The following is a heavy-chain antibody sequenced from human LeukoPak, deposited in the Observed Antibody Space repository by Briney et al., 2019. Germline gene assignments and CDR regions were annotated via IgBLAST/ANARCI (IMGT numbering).Heavy chain of an antibody. V-gene: IGHV3-20*04. CDR2: INWNGDRI. J-gene: IGHJ6*03. D-gene: IGHD2-21*01. CDR3: ARAVVINFYYYYMDV. Sequence: GGSLRLSCAASGFTFDDYAMHWVRQAPGKGLEWVSSINWNGDRIAYVDSVKGRFTISRDNAKNSLYLQMNSLRAEDTAFYYCARAVVINFYYYYMDVWGKGTTVTVSS. CDR1: GFTFDDYA.